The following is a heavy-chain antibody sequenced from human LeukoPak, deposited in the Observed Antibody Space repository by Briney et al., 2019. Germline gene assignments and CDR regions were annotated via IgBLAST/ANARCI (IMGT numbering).Heavy chain of an antibody. CDR3: ARVIGSYGDSAY. CDR2: ISSTSSAI. J-gene: IGHJ4*02. Sequence: GGSLRLSCTASGFKFSSFSMNWARQAPGKGLEWLSYISSTSSAIFYADSVKGRFTISRDNAKNSLYLQMDSLRAEDTAIYYCARVIGSYGDSAYWGQGTLVTVSS. CDR1: GFKFSSFS. V-gene: IGHV3-48*04. D-gene: IGHD3-16*01.